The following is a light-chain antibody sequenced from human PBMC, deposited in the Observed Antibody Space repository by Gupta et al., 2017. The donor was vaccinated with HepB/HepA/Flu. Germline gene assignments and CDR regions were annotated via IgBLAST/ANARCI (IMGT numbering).Light chain of an antibody. CDR2: YAS. CDR3: QQYNSYSGT. V-gene: IGKV1-5*01. Sequence: IQLTQSPSSLSASVGDRVTITCRASQSISSWFAWYQQKPGKAPKLLIYYASSLQSGVPSRFSGSGSGTEFTLTISSLQPEDFATYYCQQYNSYSGTFGQGTKVEIK. J-gene: IGKJ1*01. CDR1: QSISSW.